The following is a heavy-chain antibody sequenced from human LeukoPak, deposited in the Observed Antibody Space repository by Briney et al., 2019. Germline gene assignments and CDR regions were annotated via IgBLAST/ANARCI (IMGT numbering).Heavy chain of an antibody. CDR3: ARGGYSDSYGPYHFDS. V-gene: IGHV4-59*13. CDR1: GDSINNYY. CDR2: ISYSGNT. Sequence: PSETLSLNCTVSGDSINNYYWSWIRQPPGRNLEWIGYISYSGNTNNSPFFKSRVTMSIGTSENLFSLKLTSVTAADTAVYYCARGGYSDSYGPYHFDSWGQGTLVTVSS. D-gene: IGHD5-18*01. J-gene: IGHJ4*02.